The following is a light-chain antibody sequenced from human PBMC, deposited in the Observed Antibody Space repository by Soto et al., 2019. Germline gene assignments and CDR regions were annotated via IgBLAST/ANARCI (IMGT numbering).Light chain of an antibody. V-gene: IGLV3-21*04. CDR3: QVWDSSSDHVV. J-gene: IGLJ2*01. CDR1: NIGSKS. Sequence: SYELTQPSSVSVAPGKTARITCGGNNIGSKSVHWYQQKPGQAPVLVIYYASDRPSGIPERFSGSNSGNTATLTISRVEAGDEADYYCQVWDSSSDHVVFGGGTKLTVL. CDR2: YAS.